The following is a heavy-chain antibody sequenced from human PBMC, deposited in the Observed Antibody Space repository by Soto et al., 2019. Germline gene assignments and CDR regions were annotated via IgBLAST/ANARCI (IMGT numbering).Heavy chain of an antibody. CDR1: GFTFSTYS. J-gene: IGHJ6*02. CDR2: ISSRSDI. Sequence: PGGSLRLSCVGSGFTFSTYSINWVRQAQGKGLEWFSSISSRSDIYYADSVKGRFTISRDNAKNSVSLQMNSLRAEDTAVYYCAREYTAWPLAYGLDVWGQGTTVTVSS. D-gene: IGHD2-2*02. V-gene: IGHV3-21*01. CDR3: AREYTAWPLAYGLDV.